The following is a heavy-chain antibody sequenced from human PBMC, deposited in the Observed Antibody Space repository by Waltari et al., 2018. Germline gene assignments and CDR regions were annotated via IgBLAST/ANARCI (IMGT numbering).Heavy chain of an antibody. CDR1: GYTFTSYA. Sequence: QVQLVQSGAEVKKPGASVKVSCKASGYTFTSYAMNWVRQAPGQGLEWMGWINTNTGNPTYAQGFTGRFVFSLDTSVSTAYLQISSLKAEDTAVYYCARGWSGIAAQNNWFDPWGQGTLVTVSS. J-gene: IGHJ5*02. CDR3: ARGWSGIAAQNNWFDP. D-gene: IGHD6-6*01. V-gene: IGHV7-4-1*02. CDR2: INTNTGNP.